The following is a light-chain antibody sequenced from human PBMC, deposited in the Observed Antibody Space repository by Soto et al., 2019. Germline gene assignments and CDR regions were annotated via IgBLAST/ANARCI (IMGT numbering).Light chain of an antibody. V-gene: IGKV1-5*01. J-gene: IGKJ2*01. CDR1: QSIDSW. CDR3: QQYRGKPFT. Sequence: DIQMTQSPSTLSASVGDRVTIACRASQSIDSWLAWYQQKPGKAPKFLIYDASVLESGVPSRFSGSGSGTEFTLTISSLQPDDFATYYCQQYRGKPFTFGQGTKVEIK. CDR2: DAS.